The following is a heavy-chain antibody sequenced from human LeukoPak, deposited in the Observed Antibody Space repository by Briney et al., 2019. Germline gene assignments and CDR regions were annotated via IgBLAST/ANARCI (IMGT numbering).Heavy chain of an antibody. CDR1: GGTFSSYA. D-gene: IGHD3-10*01. J-gene: IGHJ4*02. V-gene: IGHV1-69*13. CDR2: IIPIFGTA. CDR3: ARVGVRGRGYFDY. Sequence: ASVKVSCKASGGTFSSYAISWVRQAPGQGLEWMGGIIPIFGTANYAQKFRGRVTITADESTSTAYMELSSLRSEDTAVYYCARVGVRGRGYFDYWGQGTLVTVSS.